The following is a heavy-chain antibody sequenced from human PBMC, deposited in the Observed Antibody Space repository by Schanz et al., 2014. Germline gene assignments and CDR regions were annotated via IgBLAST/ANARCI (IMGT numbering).Heavy chain of an antibody. V-gene: IGHV3-30-3*01. D-gene: IGHD3-10*01. CDR2: ISHDGHRD. CDR3: ARDSDRATMVRTYNWFDP. J-gene: IGHJ5*02. CDR1: GFTFHTYD. Sequence: VHLEESGGGVVQPGRSLRLSCAASGFTFHTYDMHWVRQAPGKGLEWVAQISHDGHRDFYADSVKGRFTISRDNGETSVYLQINSLRVEDTAVYYCARDSDRATMVRTYNWFDPWGQGTLVTVSS.